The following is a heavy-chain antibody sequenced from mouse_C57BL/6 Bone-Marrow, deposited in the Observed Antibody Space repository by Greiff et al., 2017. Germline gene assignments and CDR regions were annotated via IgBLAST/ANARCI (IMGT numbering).Heavy chain of an antibody. CDR2: ISSGGSYT. V-gene: IGHV5-6*01. CDR1: GFTFSSYG. CDR3: AGLLRSGRFAY. J-gene: IGHJ3*01. D-gene: IGHD1-1*01. Sequence: EVQGVESGGDLVKPGGSLKLSCAASGFTFSSYGMSWVRQTPDKRLEWVATISSGGSYTYYPDSVKGRFTISRDNAKNTLYLQMSSLTSEDTAMYYCAGLLRSGRFAYWGQGTLVTVSA.